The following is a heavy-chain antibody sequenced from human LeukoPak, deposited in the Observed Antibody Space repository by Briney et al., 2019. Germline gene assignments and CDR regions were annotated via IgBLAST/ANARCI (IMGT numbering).Heavy chain of an antibody. J-gene: IGHJ3*02. CDR1: GYTFTGYY. CDR3: ARPRVSGYSYGNPAMSPSSHDAFDI. D-gene: IGHD5-18*01. CDR2: INPNSGGT. Sequence: ASVKVSCKASGYTFTGYYMHWVRQAPGQGLEWMGWINPNSGGTNYAQKFQGRVTMTRDTSISTAYLQWSSLKASDTAMYYCARPRVSGYSYGNPAMSPSSHDAFDIWGQGTMVTVSS. V-gene: IGHV1-2*02.